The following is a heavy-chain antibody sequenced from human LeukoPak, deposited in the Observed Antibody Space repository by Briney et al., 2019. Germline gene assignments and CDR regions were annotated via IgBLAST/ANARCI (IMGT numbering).Heavy chain of an antibody. CDR3: ARGGDDSSGYDNWFDP. Sequence: ASVKVSCKASGGTFSSYAISWVRQAPGQGLEWMGWINPNSGGTNYAQKFQGRVTMTRDTSISTAYMELSRLRSDDTAVYYCARGGDDSSGYDNWFDPWGQGTLVTVSS. D-gene: IGHD3-22*01. J-gene: IGHJ5*02. CDR2: INPNSGGT. CDR1: GGTFSSYA. V-gene: IGHV1-2*02.